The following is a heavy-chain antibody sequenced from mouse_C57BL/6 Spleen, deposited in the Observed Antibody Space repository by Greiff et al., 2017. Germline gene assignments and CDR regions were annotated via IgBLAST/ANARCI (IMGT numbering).Heavy chain of an antibody. Sequence: VKLMESGAELVKPGASVKMSCKASGYTFTTYPIEWMKQNHGKSLEWIGNFHPYNDDTKYNEKFKGKATLTVEKSSSTVYLELSRLTSDDSAVYYCARRDYYGSSYAMDYWGQGTSVTVSS. V-gene: IGHV1-47*01. D-gene: IGHD1-1*01. CDR1: GYTFTTYP. CDR3: ARRDYYGSSYAMDY. CDR2: FHPYNDDT. J-gene: IGHJ4*01.